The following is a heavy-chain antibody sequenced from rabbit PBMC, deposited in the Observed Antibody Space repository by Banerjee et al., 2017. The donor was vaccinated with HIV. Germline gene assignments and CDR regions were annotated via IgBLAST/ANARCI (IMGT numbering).Heavy chain of an antibody. V-gene: IGHV1S45*01. CDR3: AREYYNYDYLDYGDASL. D-gene: IGHD2-1*01. Sequence: QEQLVESGGGLVQPEGSLTLTCKASGFDLSNYYYMCWVRQAPGKGPEWIACIYTSSGSTYYASWVNGRFSISKTSSTTVTLQMTSLTAADTATYFCAREYYNYDYLDYGDASLWGQGTLVTVS. CDR2: IYTSSGST. CDR1: GFDLSNYYY. J-gene: IGHJ4*01.